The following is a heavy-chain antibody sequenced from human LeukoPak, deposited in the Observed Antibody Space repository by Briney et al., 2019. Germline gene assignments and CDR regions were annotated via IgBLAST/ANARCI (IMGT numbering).Heavy chain of an antibody. V-gene: IGHV6-1*01. J-gene: IGHJ4*02. CDR2: TYYRSKWYN. CDR3: ARTNPKYCGGDCYSNFDY. D-gene: IGHD2-21*01. Sequence: SQTLSLTCAISGDSVSSNSAAWNWIRQSPSRGLEWLGRTYYRSKWYNDYAVSVKSRITINPDTSKNQFSLQLNSVTPEDTAVYYCARTNPKYCGGDCYSNFDYWGQGTLVTVSS. CDR1: GDSVSSNSAA.